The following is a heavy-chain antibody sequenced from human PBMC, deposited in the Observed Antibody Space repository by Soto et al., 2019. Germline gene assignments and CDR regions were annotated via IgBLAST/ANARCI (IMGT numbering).Heavy chain of an antibody. CDR3: AKDAVYNDGLWLMDH. J-gene: IGHJ4*02. Sequence: XGSLLLSCSASGLPHSSFAMMGLRQAPGKGLECVSGIYGSGRGIEYADSVKGRFTISRDNSKNTVYLQMTDLRADDTAVYYCAKDAVYNDGLWLMDHWGQGTQVTVSS. D-gene: IGHD3-16*01. CDR1: GLPHSSFA. V-gene: IGHV3-23*05. CDR2: IYGSGRGI.